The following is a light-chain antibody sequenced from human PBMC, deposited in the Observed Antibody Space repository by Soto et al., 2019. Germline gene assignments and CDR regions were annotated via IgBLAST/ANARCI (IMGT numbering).Light chain of an antibody. Sequence: DIQLPQYPSFLSASVVDRFKITCRASQDISDYLAWYHQRPGKAPKLLIYAASTLQSGVPSRFSGSGSGTEFTLTISSLQPEDFATYSCQQLNSYPLTFGGGTKVDIK. CDR2: AAS. CDR3: QQLNSYPLT. J-gene: IGKJ4*01. CDR1: QDISDY. V-gene: IGKV1-9*01.